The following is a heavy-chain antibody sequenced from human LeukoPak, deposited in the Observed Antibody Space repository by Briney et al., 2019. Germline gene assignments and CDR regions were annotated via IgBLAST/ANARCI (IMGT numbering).Heavy chain of an antibody. J-gene: IGHJ4*02. V-gene: IGHV3-11*06. Sequence: GGSLRLSCAAPGFTFSDYYMSWIRQAPGKGLEWVSHISSSSSYTNYADSVKGRFTISRDNAKNSLYLQMNSLRAEDTAVYYCARGVHDYGDSQVDYWGQGTLVTVSS. CDR1: GFTFSDYY. CDR2: ISSSSSYT. D-gene: IGHD4-17*01. CDR3: ARGVHDYGDSQVDY.